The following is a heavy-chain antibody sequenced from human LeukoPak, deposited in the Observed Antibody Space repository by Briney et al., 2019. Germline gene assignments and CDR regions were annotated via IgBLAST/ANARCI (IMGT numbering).Heavy chain of an antibody. CDR3: ARVGAGSADYYYYYYMDV. D-gene: IGHD1-26*01. CDR2: IYTSGST. V-gene: IGHV4-4*07. Sequence: SETLSLTCTVSGGSISSYYWSWIRQPAGKGLEWIGRIYTSGSTNYNPSLKSRVTMSVDTSKNQFSLKLSSVTAADTAVYYCARVGAGSADYYYYYYMDVWGKGTTVTVSS. CDR1: GGSISSYY. J-gene: IGHJ6*03.